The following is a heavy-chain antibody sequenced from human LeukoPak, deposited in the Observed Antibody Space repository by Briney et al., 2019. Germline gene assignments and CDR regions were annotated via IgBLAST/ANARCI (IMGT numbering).Heavy chain of an antibody. J-gene: IGHJ6*03. CDR3: ARGPNGWWLRDGYYYYMDV. D-gene: IGHD2-15*01. CDR2: IYYSGST. V-gene: IGHV4-59*01. Sequence: SETLSLTCNVSGGSISSYYWSWIRQPPGKGLEWIGYIYYSGSTNYNPSLKSRVTVSVDTSKNQFSLKLSSVTAADTAVYYCARGPNGWWLRDGYYYYMDVWGKGTTVTVSS. CDR1: GGSISSYY.